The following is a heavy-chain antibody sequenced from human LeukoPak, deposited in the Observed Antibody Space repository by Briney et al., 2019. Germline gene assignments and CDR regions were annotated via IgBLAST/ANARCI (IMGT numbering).Heavy chain of an antibody. Sequence: GGSLRLSCAASGFTFSNAWMSWVRQAPGKGLVWVGRIKSKTDGGTTDYAAPVKGRFTISRDDSKNTLYLQMNSLKTEDTAVYYCTTEYYYDSTQFDYWGQGTLVTVSS. V-gene: IGHV3-15*01. CDR3: TTEYYYDSTQFDY. CDR1: GFTFSNAW. D-gene: IGHD3-22*01. J-gene: IGHJ4*02. CDR2: IKSKTDGGTT.